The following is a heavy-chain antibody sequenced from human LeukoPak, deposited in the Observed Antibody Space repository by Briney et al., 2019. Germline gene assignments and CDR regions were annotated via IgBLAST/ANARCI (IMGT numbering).Heavy chain of an antibody. J-gene: IGHJ4*02. Sequence: GGSLRLSCAASGFTFSRYWMHWVRQAPGKGLVWVSRINSDGSTTSYADSVKGRFTISRDNARNTLYLQMNSLRAEDTAVYYCAKETTYCSGGSCYYEFDSWGQGTLVTVSS. CDR3: AKETTYCSGGSCYYEFDS. CDR1: GFTFSRYW. D-gene: IGHD2-15*01. CDR2: INSDGSTT. V-gene: IGHV3-74*01.